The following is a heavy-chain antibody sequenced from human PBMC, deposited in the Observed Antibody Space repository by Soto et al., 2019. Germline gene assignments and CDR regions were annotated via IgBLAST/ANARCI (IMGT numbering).Heavy chain of an antibody. CDR3: ASTSADNWFDP. CDR1: GFTFSSYS. J-gene: IGHJ5*02. V-gene: IGHV3-21*01. Sequence: EVQLVESGGGLVKPGGSLRLSCAASGFTFSSYSMNWVRQAPGKGLEWVSSISSSSSYIYYADSVKGQFTISRDNAKNPLYLQMNSLRAEDTAVYYCASTSADNWFDPWGQGTLVTVSS. CDR2: ISSSSSYI.